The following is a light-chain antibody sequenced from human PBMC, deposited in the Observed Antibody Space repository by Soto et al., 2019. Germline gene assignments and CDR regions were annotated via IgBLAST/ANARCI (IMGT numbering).Light chain of an antibody. CDR1: TSDVGGYNL. Sequence: QSVLAQPASVSGSPGQSITISCSGTTSDVGGYNLVSWYQQHTAKAPKLLIYEGTQRPSGVSSRFSGSKSGNTASLTISGLQDDEEAHYHCCSYPSSSSYVFGTGTKVT. J-gene: IGLJ1*01. CDR2: EGT. CDR3: CSYPSSSSYV. V-gene: IGLV2-23*01.